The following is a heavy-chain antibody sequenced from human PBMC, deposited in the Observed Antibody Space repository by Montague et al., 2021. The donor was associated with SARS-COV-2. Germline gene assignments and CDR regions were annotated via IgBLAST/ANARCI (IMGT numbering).Heavy chain of an antibody. V-gene: IGHV6-1*01. CDR3: ARGGAFDY. Sequence: CAISGDSVSSDSAACNWIRQSPSSGLQWLGRSYYRSKRYFDYGVSVKSRITINPDTSKNQFSLQLDSVTPDDTAVYYCARGGAFDYWGQGTLVTVSS. CDR1: GDSVSSDSAA. CDR2: SYYRSKRYF. D-gene: IGHD3-10*01. J-gene: IGHJ4*02.